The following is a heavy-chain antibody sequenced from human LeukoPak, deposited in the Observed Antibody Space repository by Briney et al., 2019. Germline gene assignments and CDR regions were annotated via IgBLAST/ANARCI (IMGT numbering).Heavy chain of an antibody. CDR3: ARQLGELVVAATG. V-gene: IGHV4-39*01. D-gene: IGHD2-15*01. Sequence: SETLSLTCTVSGGSISSSSYYWGWIRQPPGKGLEWIGSIYYSGSTYYNPSLKSRVTISVDTSKNQFSLKLSSVTAADTAVYYCARQLGELVVAATGWGQGTLVTVSS. J-gene: IGHJ4*02. CDR1: GGSISSSSYY. CDR2: IYYSGST.